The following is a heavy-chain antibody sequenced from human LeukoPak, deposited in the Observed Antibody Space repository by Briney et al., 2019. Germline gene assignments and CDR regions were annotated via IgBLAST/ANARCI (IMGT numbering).Heavy chain of an antibody. D-gene: IGHD2-21*02. Sequence: PSETLSLTCTVSGGSISSGGYYWSWIRQHPGKGLEWIGYIYHSGSTYYNPSLKSRVTISVDTSKNQFSLKLSSVTAADTAVYYCARDRVVVTATSSYWYFDLWGRGTLVTVSS. V-gene: IGHV4-31*03. CDR2: IYHSGST. CDR1: GGSISSGGYY. CDR3: ARDRVVVTATSSYWYFDL. J-gene: IGHJ2*01.